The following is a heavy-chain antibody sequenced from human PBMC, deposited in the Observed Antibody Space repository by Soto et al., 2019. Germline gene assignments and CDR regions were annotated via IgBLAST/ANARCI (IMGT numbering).Heavy chain of an antibody. J-gene: IGHJ6*02. CDR2: ISDSGST. D-gene: IGHD2-2*01. Sequence: LSLACTVSGGSIDYYYWSWIRQPPGKGLEWIGYISDSGSTKYNPSLRSRVTISVDTSKNQFSLHLSSVTAADTAVYYCARDSTSWFPYQDIDVWGQGTTVTVSS. V-gene: IGHV4-59*01. CDR1: GGSIDYYY. CDR3: ARDSTSWFPYQDIDV.